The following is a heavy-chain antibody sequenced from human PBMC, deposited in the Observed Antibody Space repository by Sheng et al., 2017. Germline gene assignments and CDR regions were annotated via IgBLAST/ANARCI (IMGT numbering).Heavy chain of an antibody. CDR3: AKGRDYDSSGSYYAGAFDI. J-gene: IGHJ3*02. CDR2: ISGSGGGT. CDR1: GFTFRNYA. D-gene: IGHD3-22*01. V-gene: IGHV3-23*01. Sequence: EVQLLESGGGLVQPGGSLRLSCAASGFTFRNYAMTWVRQAPGKGLEWVSSISGSGGGTHYADSVKGRFTISQRQLQEHAVSANDSLRAEDTAVYYCAKGRDYDSSGSYYAGAFDIWGQGTMVTVSS.